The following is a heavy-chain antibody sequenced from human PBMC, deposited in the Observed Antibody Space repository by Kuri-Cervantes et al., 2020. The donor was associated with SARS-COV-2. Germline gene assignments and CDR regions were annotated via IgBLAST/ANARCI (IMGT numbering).Heavy chain of an antibody. Sequence: SETLSLTCTVSGGSISSYYWSWIRQPAGKGLEWIGRIYTSGSTNYNPSLKSRVTISVDTSKNQFSLKLSSVTAADTAVYYCARRGWNGSRGDRYYYMDVWGKGTTVTVSS. J-gene: IGHJ6*03. D-gene: IGHD6-13*01. CDR1: GGSISSYY. V-gene: IGHV4-4*07. CDR3: ARRGWNGSRGDRYYYMDV. CDR2: IYTSGST.